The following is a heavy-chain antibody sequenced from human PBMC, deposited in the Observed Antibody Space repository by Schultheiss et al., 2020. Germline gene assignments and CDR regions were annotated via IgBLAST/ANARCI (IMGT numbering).Heavy chain of an antibody. Sequence: SETLSLTCTVSGGSISSYYWSWIRQPPGKGLEWIGYIYYSGSTYYNPSLKSRVTIAVDTSKNQFSLKLSSVTAADTAVYYCARRYYDFWSKDYGMDVWGQGTTVTVSS. V-gene: IGHV4-59*08. CDR3: ARRYYDFWSKDYGMDV. D-gene: IGHD3-3*01. CDR2: IYYSGST. J-gene: IGHJ6*02. CDR1: GGSISSYY.